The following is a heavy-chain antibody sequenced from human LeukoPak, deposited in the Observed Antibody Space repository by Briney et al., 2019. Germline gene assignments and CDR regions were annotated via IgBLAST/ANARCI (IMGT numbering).Heavy chain of an antibody. CDR1: GYTFTSYD. CDR3: ARRIAAAGTPLGF. D-gene: IGHD6-13*01. V-gene: IGHV1-8*01. J-gene: IGHJ4*02. Sequence: ASVKVSCKASGYTFTSYDINWVRLATGQGLEWMGWMNPNSGNTGYAQKFQGRVTMTRNTSISTAYMELSSLRSEDTAVYYCARRIAAAGTPLGFWGQGTLVTVSS. CDR2: MNPNSGNT.